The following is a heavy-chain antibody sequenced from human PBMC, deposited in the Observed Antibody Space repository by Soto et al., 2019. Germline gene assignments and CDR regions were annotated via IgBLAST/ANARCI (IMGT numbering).Heavy chain of an antibody. D-gene: IGHD6-19*01. CDR3: ARDLESSGWFFYLFDY. CDR1: GFTFSSYS. V-gene: IGHV3-21*01. Sequence: PGGSLRLSCAASGFTFSSYSMNWVRQAPGKGLEWVSSISSSSSYIYYADSVKGRFTISRDNAKNSLYPQMNSLRAEDTAVYYCARDLESSGWFFYLFDYWGQGTLVTVSS. CDR2: ISSSSSYI. J-gene: IGHJ4*02.